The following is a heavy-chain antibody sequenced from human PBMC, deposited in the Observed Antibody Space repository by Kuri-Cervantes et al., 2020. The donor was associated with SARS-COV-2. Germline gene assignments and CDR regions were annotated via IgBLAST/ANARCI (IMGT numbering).Heavy chain of an antibody. CDR3: ARAFMVRGVNGPGY. J-gene: IGHJ4*02. Sequence: GESLKISYAASGFTFSSYVMHWVRQAPGKGLEWVAVIWYDGSNKYYADSVKGRFTISRDNSKNTLYLQVNSLRAEDTAVYYCARAFMVRGVNGPGYWGQGTLVTVSS. CDR2: IWYDGSNK. D-gene: IGHD3-10*01. V-gene: IGHV3-33*01. CDR1: GFTFSSYV.